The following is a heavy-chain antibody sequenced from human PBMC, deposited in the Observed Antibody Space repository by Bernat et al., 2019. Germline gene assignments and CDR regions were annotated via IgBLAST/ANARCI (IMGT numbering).Heavy chain of an antibody. Sequence: QVQLVQSGAEEKKPGSSVKVSCKASGGTFSSYTISWVRQAPGQGLEWMGRIIPILGIANYAQKFQGRVTITADKSTSTAYMELSSLRSEDTAVYYCARDRWAGWEYGMDVWGQGTTVTVSS. D-gene: IGHD1-26*01. V-gene: IGHV1-69*08. J-gene: IGHJ6*02. CDR1: GGTFSSYT. CDR3: ARDRWAGWEYGMDV. CDR2: IIPILGIA.